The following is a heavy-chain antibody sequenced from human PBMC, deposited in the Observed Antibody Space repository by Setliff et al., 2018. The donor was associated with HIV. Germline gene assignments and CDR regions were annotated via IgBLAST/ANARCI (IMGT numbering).Heavy chain of an antibody. D-gene: IGHD2-2*01. Sequence: GASVKVSCKASGYTFTGYYMHWVRQAPGKGLEWMGYFDPEDGETVYAQKFQGRVTMTEDTSTNTAYMELSGLRSGDTAVYYCAIDMVGGWLRPMPDFWGQGALVTVSS. J-gene: IGHJ4*02. CDR2: FDPEDGET. CDR1: GYTFTGYY. V-gene: IGHV1-24*01. CDR3: AIDMVGGWLRPMPDF.